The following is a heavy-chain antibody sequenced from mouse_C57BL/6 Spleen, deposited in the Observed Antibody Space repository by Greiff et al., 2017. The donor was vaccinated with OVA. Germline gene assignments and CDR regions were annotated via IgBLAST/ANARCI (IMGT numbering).Heavy chain of an antibody. CDR3: ARPKRVEYAMDY. CDR1: GSAFSSSW. Sequence: QVQLKESGPELVTPGASVKISCKASGSAFSSSWLNWVQQRPGQGLEWIGRIYPGDGDTNYHGKFKGKATLTADKSSRTAYMQLSSLTAEDSAVYVCARPKRVEYAMDYWGQGTSVTVSS. V-gene: IGHV1-82*01. CDR2: IYPGDGDT. J-gene: IGHJ4*01.